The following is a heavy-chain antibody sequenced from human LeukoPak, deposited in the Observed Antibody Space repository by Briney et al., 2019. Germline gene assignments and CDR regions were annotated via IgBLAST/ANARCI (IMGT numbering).Heavy chain of an antibody. CDR3: AKEGNTFDI. Sequence: AGGSLRLSCRASGFSLTNAWVTWVRQAPGKGLEWVAFISYDGGYKYNADSVKGRFTISRDNSKNTLYLQMNSLRAEDTAVYYCAKEGNTFDIWGQGTMVTVSS. J-gene: IGHJ3*02. CDR1: GFSLTNAW. V-gene: IGHV3-30*18. CDR2: ISYDGGYK.